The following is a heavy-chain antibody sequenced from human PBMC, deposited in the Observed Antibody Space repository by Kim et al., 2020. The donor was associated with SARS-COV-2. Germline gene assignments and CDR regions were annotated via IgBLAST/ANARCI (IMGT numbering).Heavy chain of an antibody. V-gene: IGHV3-7*01. CDR1: GFTFSTYW. Sequence: GGSLRLSCAASGFTFSTYWMSWVRQAPGKGLEWVANINQDGSETYYADSVKGRFTISRDNAKNSLFLQMSSLRGDDTAVYYCPRALGNSSSDFWGQGTLVTVSS. D-gene: IGHD4-4*01. J-gene: IGHJ4*02. CDR3: PRALGNSSSDF. CDR2: INQDGSET.